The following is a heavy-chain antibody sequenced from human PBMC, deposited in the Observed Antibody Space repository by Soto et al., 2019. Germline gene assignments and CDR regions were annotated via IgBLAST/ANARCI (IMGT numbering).Heavy chain of an antibody. D-gene: IGHD7-27*01. CDR2: IIPIFGTA. V-gene: IGHV1-69*01. J-gene: IGHJ6*02. CDR1: GGTFSSYA. CDR3: ARDGTLGNYYYYGMDV. Sequence: QVQLVQSGAEVQKPGSSVKVSCKASGGTFSSYAISWVRQAPGQGLEWMGGIIPIFGTANYAQKFQGRVTITADEYTSTAYLELSSLRSEDTAVYYCARDGTLGNYYYYGMDVWGRGATVTVS.